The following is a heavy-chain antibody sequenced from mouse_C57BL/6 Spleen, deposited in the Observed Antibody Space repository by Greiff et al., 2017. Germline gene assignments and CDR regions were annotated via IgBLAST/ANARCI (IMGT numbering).Heavy chain of an antibody. CDR2: IYPGSGNT. Sequence: QVQLQQSGAELVRPGASVKLSCKASGYTFTDYYINWVKQRPGQGLEWIARIYPGSGNTYYNEKFKGKATLTAEKSSSTAYMQLSSLTSEDSAVYFCARGGDYYGREDFDYWGQGTTLTVSS. V-gene: IGHV1-76*01. D-gene: IGHD1-1*01. CDR3: ARGGDYYGREDFDY. CDR1: GYTFTDYY. J-gene: IGHJ2*01.